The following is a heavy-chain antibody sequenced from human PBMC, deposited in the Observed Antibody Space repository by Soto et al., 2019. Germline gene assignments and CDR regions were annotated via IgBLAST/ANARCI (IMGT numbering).Heavy chain of an antibody. CDR3: ATSRRVTHYFDY. Sequence: TGGSLRLSCAASGFTFSSYAMHWVRQAPGKGLEWVAVISYDGSNKYYADSVKGRFTISRDNSKNTLYLQMNSLRAEDTAVYYCATSRRVTHYFDYWGQGTLVTVSS. J-gene: IGHJ4*02. V-gene: IGHV3-30-3*01. CDR1: GFTFSSYA. CDR2: ISYDGSNK. D-gene: IGHD5-18*01.